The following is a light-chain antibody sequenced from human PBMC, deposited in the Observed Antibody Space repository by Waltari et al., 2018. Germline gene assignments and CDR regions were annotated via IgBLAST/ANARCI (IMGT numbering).Light chain of an antibody. V-gene: IGLV1-47*01. CDR1: SSNLGSNS. CDR3: AAWDDSLSGVL. J-gene: IGLJ2*01. CDR2: RNT. Sequence: SVLTQPPSASGTPGQRVTISCSGSSSNLGSNSVSWYQQLPGPAPKLLTYRNTQRPSGVPDRFSGSKSGTSASLAISGLRSEDEADYYCAAWDDSLSGVLFGGGTKLTV.